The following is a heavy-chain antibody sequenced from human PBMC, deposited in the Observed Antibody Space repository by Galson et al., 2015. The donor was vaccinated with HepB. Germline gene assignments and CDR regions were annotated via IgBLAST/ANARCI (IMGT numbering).Heavy chain of an antibody. V-gene: IGHV1-69*10. CDR3: AGAGIGRDTPNDAFDI. CDR2: IIPILGIA. J-gene: IGHJ3*02. CDR1: GGTFSSYV. D-gene: IGHD5-18*01. Sequence: SVKVSCKASGGTFSSYVISWVRQAPGQGLEWMGGIIPILGIANYAQKFQGRVTITVDKSTSTAYMELSRLRSDDTAVYYCAGAGIGRDTPNDAFDIWGQGTMVTVSS.